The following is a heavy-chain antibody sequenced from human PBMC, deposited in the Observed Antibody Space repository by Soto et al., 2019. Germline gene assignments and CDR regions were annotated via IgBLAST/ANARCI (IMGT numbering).Heavy chain of an antibody. CDR1: GGSISSYY. CDR3: ARAVYSSWHYYYQYHLAV. D-gene: IGHD6-6*01. V-gene: IGHV4-59*01. Sequence: PSETLSLTCTVSGGSISSYYWSWIRQPPGKGLEWIGYIYYSGSTNYNPSLKSRVTISVDTSKNQFSLKLSSVTAADTAVYYCARAVYSSWHYYYQYHLAVWTKGTTVTVSS. CDR2: IYYSGST. J-gene: IGHJ6*03.